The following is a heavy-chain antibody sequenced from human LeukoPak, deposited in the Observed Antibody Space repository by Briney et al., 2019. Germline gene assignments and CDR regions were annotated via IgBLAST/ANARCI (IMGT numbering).Heavy chain of an antibody. Sequence: PGGSLRLSCAASAFTFSSYTMSWVRQAPGKGLEWVSFISSNSSYIYYADSVKGRFTISRDNSKNTLYLQMNSLIPEDTAVYLCARDFGGLRWNYYFDYWGQGTLVTVSS. D-gene: IGHD4-23*01. V-gene: IGHV3-21*01. CDR2: ISSNSSYI. J-gene: IGHJ4*02. CDR3: ARDFGGLRWNYYFDY. CDR1: AFTFSSYT.